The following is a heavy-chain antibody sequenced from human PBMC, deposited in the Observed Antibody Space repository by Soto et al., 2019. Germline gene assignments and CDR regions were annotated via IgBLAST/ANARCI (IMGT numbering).Heavy chain of an antibody. CDR1: GGSISSGDYY. Sequence: PSETLSLTCTVSGGSISSGDYYWSWIRQPPGKGLEWIGYIYYSGSTYYNPSLKSRVSFSMDPSKNQFSLKLNSVMAADTAVYNCAGYSNSWSKYVKHWGRGSLVTVSS. CDR2: IYYSGST. J-gene: IGHJ1*01. D-gene: IGHD6-13*01. CDR3: AGYSNSWSKYVKH. V-gene: IGHV4-30-4*01.